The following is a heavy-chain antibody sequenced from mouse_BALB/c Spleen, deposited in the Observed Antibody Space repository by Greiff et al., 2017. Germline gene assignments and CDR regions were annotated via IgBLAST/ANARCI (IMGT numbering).Heavy chain of an antibody. V-gene: IGHV1-4*02. J-gene: IGHJ3*01. D-gene: IGHD2-1*01. CDR2: INPSSGYT. CDR3: ARRGNLFAY. CDR1: GYTFTSYT. Sequence: QVQLKQSAAELARPGASVKMSCKASGYTFTSYTMHWVKQRPGQGLEWIGYINPSSGYTEYNQKFKDKTTLTADKSSSTAYMQLSSLTSEDSAVYYCARRGNLFAYWGQGTLVTVSA.